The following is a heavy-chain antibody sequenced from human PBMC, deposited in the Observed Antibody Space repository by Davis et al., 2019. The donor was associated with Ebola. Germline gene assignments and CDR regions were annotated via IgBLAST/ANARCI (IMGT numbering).Heavy chain of an antibody. Sequence: KVSCKGSGYSFTSYWIGWVRQMPGKGLEWMGIIYPGDSDTRYSPSFQGQVTISADKSISTAYLQWSSLKASDTAMYYCARLNRAYYYDSSGYYYFDYWDQGTLVTVSS. V-gene: IGHV5-51*01. CDR2: IYPGDSDT. CDR1: GYSFTSYW. D-gene: IGHD3-22*01. CDR3: ARLNRAYYYDSSGYYYFDY. J-gene: IGHJ4*02.